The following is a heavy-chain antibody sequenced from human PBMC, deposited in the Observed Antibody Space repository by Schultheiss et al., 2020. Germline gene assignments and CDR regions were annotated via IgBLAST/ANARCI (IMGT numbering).Heavy chain of an antibody. CDR2: MNPNSGNT. J-gene: IGHJ6*02. CDR3: ASHEVGIVAGYGMDV. CDR1: GYTFTSYD. V-gene: IGHV1-8*01. Sequence: GESLKISCKASGYTFTSYDINWVRQATGQGLEWMGWMNPNSGNTGYAQKFQGRVTMTRNTSISTAYMELSSLRSEDTAVYYCASHEVGIVAGYGMDVWGQGTTVNVYS. D-gene: IGHD5-12*01.